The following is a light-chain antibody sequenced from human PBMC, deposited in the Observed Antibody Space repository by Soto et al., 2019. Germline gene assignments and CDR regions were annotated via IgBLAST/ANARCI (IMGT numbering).Light chain of an antibody. Sequence: EIVMTQSPATPSVSPGERATLSYRASQSVSGNLAWYQQKPGQAPRLLIYGASTRATGIPARFSGSGSGTEFTLTISSLQSEDFAVYYCHQDNNWPPITFGQGTRLEIK. V-gene: IGKV3-15*01. CDR2: GAS. J-gene: IGKJ5*01. CDR3: HQDNNWPPIT. CDR1: QSVSGN.